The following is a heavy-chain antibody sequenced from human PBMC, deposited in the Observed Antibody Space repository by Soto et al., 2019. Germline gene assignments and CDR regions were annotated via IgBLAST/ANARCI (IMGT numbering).Heavy chain of an antibody. V-gene: IGHV1-69*01. J-gene: IGHJ4*02. CDR2: IIPIFGTA. D-gene: IGHD3-16*02. Sequence: QVQLVQSGAEVKKPGSSVKVSCKASGGTFSSYAISWVRQAPGQGLEWMGGIIPIFGTANYAQKFQGRVTSAADESTSTAYMALSSLRSEDTAVYYWAKSVTLGDYVWGSYRPLGYWGQGTLVTVSS. CDR1: GGTFSSYA. CDR3: AKSVTLGDYVWGSYRPLGY.